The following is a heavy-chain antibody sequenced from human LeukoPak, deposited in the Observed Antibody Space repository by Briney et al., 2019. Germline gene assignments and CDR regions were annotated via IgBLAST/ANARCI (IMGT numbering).Heavy chain of an antibody. Sequence: PGGSLRLSCAASGFTFSNYRMNWVRQAPGKGLEWVSSITGIRSYIYYADSVKGRFTISRDNAKNSLYLQMNSLRVEDTAVYYCARVPPLWDAFDIWGQGTMVTVSS. CDR1: GFTFSNYR. J-gene: IGHJ3*02. D-gene: IGHD2-21*01. CDR3: ARVPPLWDAFDI. CDR2: ITGIRSYI. V-gene: IGHV3-21*01.